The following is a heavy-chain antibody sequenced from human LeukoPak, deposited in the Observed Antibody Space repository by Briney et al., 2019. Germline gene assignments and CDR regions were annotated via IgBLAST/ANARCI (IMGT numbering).Heavy chain of an antibody. CDR2: INSNSGGT. Sequence: ASVKVSCKASGYTFTDYYMHWVRQAPGQGLEWMGWINSNSGGTNYAQKFQDRVTMTRDASSSTAYIDLSRLRSDDTAVYYCARGGIPLVWWYFDYWGHGTLVTVSS. CDR1: GYTFTDYY. CDR3: ARGGIPLVWWYFDY. D-gene: IGHD4/OR15-4a*01. V-gene: IGHV1-2*02. J-gene: IGHJ4*01.